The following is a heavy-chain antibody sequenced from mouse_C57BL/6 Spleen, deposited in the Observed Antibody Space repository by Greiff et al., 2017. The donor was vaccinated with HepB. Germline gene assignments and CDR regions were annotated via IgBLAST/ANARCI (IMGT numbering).Heavy chain of an antibody. D-gene: IGHD2-2*01. CDR3: VREGMVTTKGVFDY. V-gene: IGHV10-1*01. Sequence: EVQLVESGGGLVQPKGSLKLSCAASGFSFNTYAMNWVRQAPGKGLEWVARIRSKSNNYATYYADSVKDRFTISRDDSESMLYLQMNNLKTEDTAMYYCVREGMVTTKGVFDYWGQGTTLTVSS. J-gene: IGHJ2*01. CDR1: GFSFNTYA. CDR2: IRSKSNNYAT.